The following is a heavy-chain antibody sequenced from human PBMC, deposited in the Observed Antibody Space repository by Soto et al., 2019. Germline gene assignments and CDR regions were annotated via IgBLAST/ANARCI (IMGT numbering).Heavy chain of an antibody. V-gene: IGHV4-30-2*01. CDR3: ARGGGYTFDY. CDR2: IYHSGST. J-gene: IGHJ4*02. CDR1: GASISSGGYS. Sequence: SETLSLTCSVSGASISSGGYSWSWIRQPPGKGLEWIGYIYHSGSTYYNPSLKSRVTISVDRSKNQFSLKLSSVTAADTAVYYCARGGGYTFDYWGQGTLVTVSS. D-gene: IGHD3-16*01.